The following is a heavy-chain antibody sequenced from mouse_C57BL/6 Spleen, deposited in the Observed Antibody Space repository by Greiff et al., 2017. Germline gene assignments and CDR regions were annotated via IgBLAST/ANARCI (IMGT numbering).Heavy chain of an antibody. CDR3: AKFSTTEVGGYYAIDD. D-gene: IGHD1-1*01. V-gene: IGHV1-69*01. J-gene: IGHJ4*01. Sequence: QLQLQQPAAELVMPGASVKLSCKASVYTFTSYWLHWVKQRPGQGLEWIGEIDPYDGYTNYNQKFKGKSTLTVDNSSSTAYMQLSSLTSEDSAVFYCAKFSTTEVGGYYAIDDWGQGTSVTVSS. CDR1: VYTFTSYW. CDR2: IDPYDGYT.